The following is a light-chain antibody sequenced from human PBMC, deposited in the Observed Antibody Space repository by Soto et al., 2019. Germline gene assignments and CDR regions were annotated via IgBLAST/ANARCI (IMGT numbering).Light chain of an antibody. CDR1: QSVSSSY. Sequence: EIVLTQSPGTLSLSPGERATLSCRASQSVSSSYLAWYQQKPGQAPRLLIYGASSRATGIPDRFSGSGSGTDFTLTISRLEAEVFAVYYCQQYGSSPYTFGQGTKVDIK. CDR2: GAS. V-gene: IGKV3-20*01. CDR3: QQYGSSPYT. J-gene: IGKJ2*01.